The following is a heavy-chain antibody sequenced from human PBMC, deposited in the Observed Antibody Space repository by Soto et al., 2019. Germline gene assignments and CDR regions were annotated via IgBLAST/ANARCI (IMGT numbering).Heavy chain of an antibody. CDR1: GYTFIRYG. CDR3: ARITIFGIVVGGKGLDP. Sequence: GASVKVSCKASGYTFIRYGITWVRQAPGQGLEWMGWISGYNNNTRYAEKMQGRVSMTTDPSTSTAQMELRSLTSDDTAIYYCARITIFGIVVGGKGLDPWGQGTLVTVSS. V-gene: IGHV1-18*01. CDR2: ISGYNNNT. D-gene: IGHD3-3*01. J-gene: IGHJ5*02.